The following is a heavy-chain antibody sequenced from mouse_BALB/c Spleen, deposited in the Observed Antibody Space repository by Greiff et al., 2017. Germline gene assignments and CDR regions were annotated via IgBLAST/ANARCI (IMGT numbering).Heavy chain of an antibody. J-gene: IGHJ2*01. D-gene: IGHD3-1*01. CDR3: AREGATRDY. CDR2: INPSNGRT. CDR1: GYTFTSYW. V-gene: IGHV1S81*02. Sequence: QVQLKQPGAELVKPGASVKLSCKASGYTFTSYWMHWVKQRPGQGLEWIGEINPSNGRTNYNEKFKSKATLTVDKSSSTAYMQLSSLTSEDSAVYYCAREGATRDYWGQGTTLTVSS.